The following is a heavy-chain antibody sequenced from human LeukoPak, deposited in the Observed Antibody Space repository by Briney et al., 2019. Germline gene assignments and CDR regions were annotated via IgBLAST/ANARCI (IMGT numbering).Heavy chain of an antibody. Sequence: PGGPLRLSCAASGFTFSSYSMNWVRQAPGKGLEWVSSISSSSSYIYYADSVKGRFTISRDIAKNTLYLQMNSLRAEDTGVYYCAKDHYWSIDYWGRGTLVTVSS. CDR1: GFTFSSYS. CDR2: ISSSSSYI. D-gene: IGHD3-3*01. J-gene: IGHJ4*02. CDR3: AKDHYWSIDY. V-gene: IGHV3-21*01.